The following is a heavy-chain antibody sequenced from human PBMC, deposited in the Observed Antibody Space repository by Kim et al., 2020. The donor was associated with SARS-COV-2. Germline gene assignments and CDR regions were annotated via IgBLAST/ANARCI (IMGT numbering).Heavy chain of an antibody. J-gene: IGHJ6*02. V-gene: IGHV4-59*13. CDR2: ISYSGVT. Sequence: SETLSLTCTVSGASISSSYWTWIRQSPGKRLEWLGYISYSGVTKYNPSVETRVTISVDTSKNEVSLELTSVTAADTAVYFCAREHSDRHQNASGSFYYYGMDVWGQGTTVIVSS. CDR3: AREHSDRHQNASGSFYYYGMDV. D-gene: IGHD3-10*01. CDR1: GASISSSY.